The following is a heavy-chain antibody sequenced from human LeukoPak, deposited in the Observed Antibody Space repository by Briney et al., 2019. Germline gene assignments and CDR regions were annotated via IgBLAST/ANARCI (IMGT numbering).Heavy chain of an antibody. CDR2: ISGSGGNT. J-gene: IGHJ4*02. CDR1: GFTFRSYD. CDR3: AKDAISSIAVRRFDY. Sequence: GGSLRLPCAASGFTFRSYDMNWVRQAPGKGLEWVSTISGSGGNTYYADSVKGRFTVSRDNSKNTLFLVMNSLRAEDTAVYYCAKDAISSIAVRRFDYWGQGTLVTVSS. V-gene: IGHV3-23*01. D-gene: IGHD6-6*01.